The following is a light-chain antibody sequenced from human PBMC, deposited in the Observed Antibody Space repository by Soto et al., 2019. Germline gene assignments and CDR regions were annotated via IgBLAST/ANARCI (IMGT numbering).Light chain of an antibody. CDR3: CSYAGSFTYV. CDR1: SSDVGSGSHNL. CDR2: EGS. J-gene: IGLJ1*01. Sequence: QSALTQPASVSGSPEQSITISCTGTSSDVGSGSHNLVSWYQQRPGKVPKLMIYEGSKRPSGVSNRFSGSKSGYTASLTISGLQAEDEADYFCCSYAGSFTYVFGTGTKVTVL. V-gene: IGLV2-23*01.